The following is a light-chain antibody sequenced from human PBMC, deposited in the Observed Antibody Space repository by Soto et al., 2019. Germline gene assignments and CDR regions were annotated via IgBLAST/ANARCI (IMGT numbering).Light chain of an antibody. CDR1: QSVRSN. J-gene: IGKJ4*01. Sequence: EIVMTQSPATLSVSPGERATLSCRASQSVRSNLAWYHQRPGQAPRLLIYAASARATGIPARFSGSGSGTDFTLTISRLEPEDFAVYYCQQRSNWPLTFGGGTKVDIK. CDR2: AAS. CDR3: QQRSNWPLT. V-gene: IGKV3-15*01.